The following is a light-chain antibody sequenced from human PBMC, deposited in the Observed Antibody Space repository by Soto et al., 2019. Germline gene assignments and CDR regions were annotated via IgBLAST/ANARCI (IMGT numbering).Light chain of an antibody. CDR3: TLFINRTTV. Sequence: QSALTQPASVSGSPGQSITMSCTGSSSDVGSYDYVSWYQQHPGRAPKLIIYEVSYRPSGVSNRFSGSKSGNTASLTISGVQAEGEAAYFCTLFINRTTVFGGGTKLTVL. J-gene: IGLJ2*01. V-gene: IGLV2-14*01. CDR1: SSDVGSYDY. CDR2: EVS.